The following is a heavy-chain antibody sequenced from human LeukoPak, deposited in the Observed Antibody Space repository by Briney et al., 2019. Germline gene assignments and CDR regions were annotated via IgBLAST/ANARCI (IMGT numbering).Heavy chain of an antibody. V-gene: IGHV1-46*01. D-gene: IGHD3-16*02. J-gene: IGHJ4*02. CDR3: ARDLFTLGGVIATKSLDY. CDR2: INPSGGST. Sequence: ASVKVSCKASGYTFTSYYMHWVRQAPGQGLEWMGIINPSGGSTSYAQKFQGRVTMTRDMSTSTVYMELRSLRSDDTAVYYCARDLFTLGGVIATKSLDYWGQGTLVTVSS. CDR1: GYTFTSYY.